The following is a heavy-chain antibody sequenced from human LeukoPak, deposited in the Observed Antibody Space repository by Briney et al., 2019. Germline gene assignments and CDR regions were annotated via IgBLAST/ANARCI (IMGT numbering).Heavy chain of an antibody. CDR2: FDPEDGET. CDR1: GYTLTELS. CDR3: ARVEDDYGDVRVPPILN. J-gene: IGHJ4*02. Sequence: ASVKVSCKVSGYTLTELSMHWVRQAPGKGLEWMGGFDPEDGETIYAQKFQGRVTMTEDTSTDTAYMELSSLRSEDTAVYYCARVEDDYGDVRVPPILNWGQGTLVTVSS. D-gene: IGHD4-17*01. V-gene: IGHV1-24*01.